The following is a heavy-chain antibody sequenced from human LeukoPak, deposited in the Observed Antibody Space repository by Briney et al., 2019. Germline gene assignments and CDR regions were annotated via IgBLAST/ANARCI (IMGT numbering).Heavy chain of an antibody. CDR2: ISRNGGST. Sequence: PGGSLRLSCSASGFTFTSYAMRWVRQAPGKGLEYVSAISRNGGSTYYADSVKGRFTISRDNSKNTLYLQMSSLRAEDTAVYYCARTNLGTARYDYYYYGLDVWGQGTTVTVSS. J-gene: IGHJ6*02. V-gene: IGHV3-64D*09. D-gene: IGHD1-7*01. CDR3: ARTNLGTARYDYYYYGLDV. CDR1: GFTFTSYA.